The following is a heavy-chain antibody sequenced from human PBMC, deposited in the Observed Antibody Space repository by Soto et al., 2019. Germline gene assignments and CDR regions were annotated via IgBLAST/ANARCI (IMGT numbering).Heavy chain of an antibody. V-gene: IGHV4-39*01. CDR3: ARRDGDCSGGSCYSWDWFDP. CDR2: IYYSGST. Sequence: QLQPQDSRPGLVKPSATLSLTCTVSGVSSSSSSYYWAWIRQPPGKALEWIGSIYYSGSTYYIPALRRRVDISVDTSTNQFSRKPSSVTAADTAVYYCARRDGDCSGGSCYSWDWFDPWGQGTLVTVSS. CDR1: GVSSSSSSYY. J-gene: IGHJ5*02. D-gene: IGHD2-15*01.